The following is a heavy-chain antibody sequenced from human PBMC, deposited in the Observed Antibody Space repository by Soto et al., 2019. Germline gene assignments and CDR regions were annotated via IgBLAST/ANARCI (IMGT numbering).Heavy chain of an antibody. CDR3: ARARVDTAMVMAF. J-gene: IGHJ4*02. V-gene: IGHV3-74*01. CDR1: GFTFSSYW. D-gene: IGHD5-18*01. Sequence: EVQLVESGGGLVQPGGSLRLSCAASGFTFSSYWMHWVRQAPGKGLVWVSRTNGDGSTTSYADSVKGRFTISRDNAKNTLYLQMYSLRAEDTAVYYCARARVDTAMVMAFWGQGTLVTVSS. CDR2: TNGDGSTT.